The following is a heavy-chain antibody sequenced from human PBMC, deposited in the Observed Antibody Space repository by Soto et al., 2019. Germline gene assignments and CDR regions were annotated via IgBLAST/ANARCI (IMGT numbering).Heavy chain of an antibody. J-gene: IGHJ4*02. Sequence: PGGSLRLSCAASGFTFSSYAMSWVRQAPGKGLEWVSAISGSGGSTYYADSVKGRFTISRDNSKNTLYLQMNSLRAEDTAVYYCARSGGYSYGPASDYWGQGTLVTVSS. CDR2: ISGSGGST. CDR1: GFTFSSYA. V-gene: IGHV3-23*01. D-gene: IGHD5-18*01. CDR3: ARSGGYSYGPASDY.